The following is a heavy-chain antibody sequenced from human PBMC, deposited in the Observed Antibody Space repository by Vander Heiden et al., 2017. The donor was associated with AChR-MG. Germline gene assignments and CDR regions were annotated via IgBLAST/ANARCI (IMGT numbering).Heavy chain of an antibody. Sequence: QVQLVESGGGVVQPGGSLILPCAAPGLTFRSYGRHWVRQAPGKGLEWVAFIRYDGSNKYYADSVKGRLTITRDNSKNRLYLKMNSLRAEDTAVYYCAKEYDYGDLRNGMDVWGQGTTVTVSS. CDR2: IRYDGSNK. J-gene: IGHJ6*02. V-gene: IGHV3-30*02. CDR3: AKEYDYGDLRNGMDV. D-gene: IGHD4-17*01. CDR1: GLTFRSYG.